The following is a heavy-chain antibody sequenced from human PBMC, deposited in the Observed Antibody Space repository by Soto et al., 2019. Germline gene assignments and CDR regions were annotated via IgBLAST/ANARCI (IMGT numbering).Heavy chain of an antibody. D-gene: IGHD3-9*01. CDR1: GFTFSSYW. CDR2: IKQDGSEK. Sequence: EVQLVESGGGLVQPGGSLRLSCAASGFTFSSYWMSWVRQAPGKGLEWVANIKQDGSEKYYVDSVKGRFTISRDNAKNSLYLKMNSLRAEDTAVYYCARGQDYDILTGYYVGGAAVDVWGKGTTVTVSS. V-gene: IGHV3-7*01. J-gene: IGHJ6*04. CDR3: ARGQDYDILTGYYVGGAAVDV.